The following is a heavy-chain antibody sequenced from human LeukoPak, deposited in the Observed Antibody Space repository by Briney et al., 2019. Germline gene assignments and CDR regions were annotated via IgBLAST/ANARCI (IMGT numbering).Heavy chain of an antibody. CDR2: IHTSGST. J-gene: IGHJ5*02. CDR3: ARDPIAVVVPGWFDP. D-gene: IGHD6-19*01. CDR1: GGSISRSGYY. V-gene: IGHV4-61*09. Sequence: KTSETLSLTCTVSGGSISRSGYYWGWIRQPAGKGLEWIGHIHTSGSTNYSPSLKSRVTMSVDTSKNQFSLRLNSVTAADTAVYYCARDPIAVVVPGWFDPWGQGTLVTVSS.